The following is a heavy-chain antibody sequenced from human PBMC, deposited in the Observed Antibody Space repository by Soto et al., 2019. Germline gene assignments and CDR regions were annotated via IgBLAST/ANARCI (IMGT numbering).Heavy chain of an antibody. CDR2: IYYSGST. V-gene: IGHV4-39*07. J-gene: IGHJ5*02. CDR3: ARVPSP. CDR1: GGSISSSSTY. Sequence: SETLSLTCNVSGGSISSSSTYWGWIRQPPEKGLEWIASIYYSGSTYYNPSLRSRVTLSVDTSKDQFSLKLSSVTAADTAVYYCARVPSPWGQGTLVTVSS.